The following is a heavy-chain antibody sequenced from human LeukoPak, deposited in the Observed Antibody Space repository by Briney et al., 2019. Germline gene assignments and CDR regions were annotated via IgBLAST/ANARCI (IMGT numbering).Heavy chain of an antibody. CDR1: GDSVSSNSAA. D-gene: IGHD3-16*02. V-gene: IGHV6-1*01. J-gene: IGHJ6*03. CDR3: ARVSEIVSRYYYYYMDV. Sequence: SQTLSLTCAISGDSVSSNSAAWNWIRQSPSRGLEWLGRTYYRSKWYNDYAVSVKSRITINPDTSKNQFSLKLNSATAADTAVYYCARVSEIVSRYYYYYMDVWGTGTTVTVSS. CDR2: TYYRSKWYN.